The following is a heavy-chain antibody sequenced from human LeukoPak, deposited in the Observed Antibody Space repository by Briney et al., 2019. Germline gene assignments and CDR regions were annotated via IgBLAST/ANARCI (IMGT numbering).Heavy chain of an antibody. J-gene: IGHJ4*02. V-gene: IGHV4-39*01. CDR3: ARQVGDTYYYGSGSYKVDY. D-gene: IGHD3-10*01. CDR1: GGSISSSSYY. Sequence: SETLSLTRTVSGGSISSSSYYWGWIRQPPGKGLEWIGSIYYSGSTYYNPSLKSRVTISVDTSKNQFSLKLSSVTAADTAVYYCARQVGDTYYYGSGSYKVDYWGQGTLVTVSS. CDR2: IYYSGST.